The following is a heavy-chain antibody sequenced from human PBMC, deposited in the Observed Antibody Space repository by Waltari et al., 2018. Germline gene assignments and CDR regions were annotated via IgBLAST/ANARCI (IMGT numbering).Heavy chain of an antibody. V-gene: IGHV1-69*12. Sequence: QVQLVQSGAEVTRPGSSVKVSCKASRATFRRYAISWVPQAPGQGLQWGGGIIPLFGKTNYAQKFQGRVTMTADEPTSTAYVELSSLKSEDTAVYFCARSYYYDRRANYPSLGAFDSWGQGTLVTVSS. CDR1: RATFRRYA. CDR3: ARSYYYDRRANYPSLGAFDS. CDR2: IIPLFGKT. D-gene: IGHD3-22*01. J-gene: IGHJ4*02.